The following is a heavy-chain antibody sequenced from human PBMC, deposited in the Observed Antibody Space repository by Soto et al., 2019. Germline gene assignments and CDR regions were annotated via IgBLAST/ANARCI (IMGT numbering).Heavy chain of an antibody. J-gene: IGHJ6*02. Sequence: SQTLSLTCAISGDSVSSNSAAWNWIRQSPSRGLEWLGRTYYRSKWYNDYAVSVKSRITINPDTSKNQFSLQLNSVTPEDTAVYYCARDRRAKVDYVCGTYSHFGMDAWGQGPTVTVS. CDR3: ARDRRAKVDYVCGTYSHFGMDA. CDR2: TYYRSKWYN. D-gene: IGHD3-16*01. V-gene: IGHV6-1*01. CDR1: GDSVSSNSAA.